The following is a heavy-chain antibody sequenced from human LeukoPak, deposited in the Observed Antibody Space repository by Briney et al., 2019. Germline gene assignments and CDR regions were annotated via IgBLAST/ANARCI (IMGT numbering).Heavy chain of an antibody. D-gene: IGHD3-16*01. J-gene: IGHJ5*02. CDR2: IRYDGSDK. CDR3: AKGQLGIQSSKWFDP. CDR1: GFTFSNYG. Sequence: TGGSLRLSCAASGFTFSNYGMYWVRQAPGKGLGWVAFIRYDGSDKYYADSVKGRFTISRDNSKNTLYLQMDSLRAEDTAVYYCAKGQLGIQSSKWFDPWGQGTLVTASS. V-gene: IGHV3-30*02.